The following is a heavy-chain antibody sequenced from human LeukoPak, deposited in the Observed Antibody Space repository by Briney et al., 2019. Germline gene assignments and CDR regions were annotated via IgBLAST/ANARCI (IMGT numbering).Heavy chain of an antibody. CDR3: ARGPGDIVVVTAIPDPDPYFDY. J-gene: IGHJ4*02. Sequence: SQTLSLTCTVSGGSISSGGYYWSWLRQHPGKGLEWIGCIYYSGSTYYNPSLKSRVTISVDTSKNQFSLKLSSVTAADTAVYYCARGPGDIVVVTAIPDPDPYFDYWGQGTLVTVSS. D-gene: IGHD2-21*02. CDR1: GGSISSGGYY. V-gene: IGHV4-31*03. CDR2: IYYSGST.